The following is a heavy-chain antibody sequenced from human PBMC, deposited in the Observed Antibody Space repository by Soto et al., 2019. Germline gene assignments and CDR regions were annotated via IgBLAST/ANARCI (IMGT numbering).Heavy chain of an antibody. Sequence: PSETLSLTCAVSGGSISSGGYSWSWIRQPPGKGLEWIGYIYHSGSTYYNPSLKSRVTISGDRSKNQFSLKLSSVTAADTAVYYCASRRDGYNHYGYWGQGTLVTVSS. CDR1: GGSISSGGYS. V-gene: IGHV4-30-2*01. D-gene: IGHD4-4*01. CDR3: ASRRDGYNHYGY. CDR2: IYHSGST. J-gene: IGHJ4*02.